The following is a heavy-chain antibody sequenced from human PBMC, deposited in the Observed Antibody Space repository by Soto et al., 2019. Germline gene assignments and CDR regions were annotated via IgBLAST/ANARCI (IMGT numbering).Heavy chain of an antibody. CDR2: IHYSGTT. V-gene: IGHV4-59*01. CDR1: GGSMRNYF. Sequence: PSETLSLTCTVSGGSMRNYFWTWIWQPPGKGLEWIGYIHYSGTTSFFPSYNPSLRSRVTISEDTSKNQFSLKLLSVTTADTAVYFCAAGEASSRNLAPYYLDFWGQGTLVTV. J-gene: IGHJ4*02. D-gene: IGHD6-13*01. CDR3: AAGEASSRNLAPYYLDF.